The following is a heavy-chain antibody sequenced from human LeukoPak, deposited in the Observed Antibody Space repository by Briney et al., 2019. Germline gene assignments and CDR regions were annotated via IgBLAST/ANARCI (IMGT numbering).Heavy chain of an antibody. CDR2: INTNTGNP. Sequence: ASVKVSCKASGYTFTSYAMNWVRQAPGQGLEWMGWINTNTGNPTYAQGFTGRFVFSLDTSVSTAYLQISSLKAEDTAVYYCARDDIPATMVRGVLFDYWGQGTLVTVSS. CDR3: ARDDIPATMVRGVLFDY. CDR1: GYTFTSYA. V-gene: IGHV7-4-1*02. D-gene: IGHD3-10*01. J-gene: IGHJ4*02.